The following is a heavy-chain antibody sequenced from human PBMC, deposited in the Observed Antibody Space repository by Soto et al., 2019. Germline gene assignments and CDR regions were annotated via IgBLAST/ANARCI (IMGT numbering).Heavy chain of an antibody. CDR2: ISGSGGST. Sequence: GSLRLSCAASGFTFSSYAMSWVRQAPGKGLEWVSAISGSGGSTYYADSVKGRFTLSRDNSKNTLYLQMNSLRAEDTAVYYCAKDESEGYGSGLDYYYYYYMDVGGKGTTVTVSS. D-gene: IGHD3-10*01. V-gene: IGHV3-23*01. CDR3: AKDESEGYGSGLDYYYYYYMDV. J-gene: IGHJ6*03. CDR1: GFTFSSYA.